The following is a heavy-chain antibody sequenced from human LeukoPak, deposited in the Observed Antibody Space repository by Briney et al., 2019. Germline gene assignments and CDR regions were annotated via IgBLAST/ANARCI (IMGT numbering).Heavy chain of an antibody. CDR2: INPNSGGT. V-gene: IGHV1-2*02. J-gene: IGHJ6*03. Sequence: ASVKVSCKASGYTFTSYDVNWFRQAPGQGLEWMGWINPNSGGTNYAQKFQGRVTMTRDTSISTAYMELSRLRSDDTAVYYCARLNYDFWSGVWEGYYMDVWGKGTTVTVSS. CDR3: ARLNYDFWSGVWEGYYMDV. D-gene: IGHD3-3*01. CDR1: GYTFTSYD.